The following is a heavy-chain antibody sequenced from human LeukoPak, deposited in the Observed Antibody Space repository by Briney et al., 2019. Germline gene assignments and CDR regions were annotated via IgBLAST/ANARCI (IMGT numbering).Heavy chain of an antibody. CDR3: ARILLYSSGWYFDY. CDR2: IDWDDDK. V-gene: IGHV2-70*11. D-gene: IGHD6-19*01. CDR1: GFSLSTSGMC. Sequence: SGPALVNPTQTLTLTCTFSGFSLSTSGMCVSWIRQPPGKALEWLARIDWDDDKYYSTSLKTRLTISKDTSKNQVVLTMTNMDPVDTATYYCARILLYSSGWYFDYWGQGTLVTVSS. J-gene: IGHJ4*02.